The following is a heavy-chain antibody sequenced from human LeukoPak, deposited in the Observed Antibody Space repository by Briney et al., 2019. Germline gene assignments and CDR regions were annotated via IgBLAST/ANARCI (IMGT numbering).Heavy chain of an antibody. D-gene: IGHD5-18*01. CDR3: ARVHRGYSYGRLDY. V-gene: IGHV3-48*02. CDR1: GFAFSDYN. Sequence: PGGSLRLSCAASGFAFSDYNMNWVRQAPGKGLEWVSYISSSDNTTHYADSVKGRFTISRDNAKNSLYLEMNSLRDEDTAVYYCARVHRGYSYGRLDYWGQGTLVTVSS. CDR2: ISSSDNTT. J-gene: IGHJ4*02.